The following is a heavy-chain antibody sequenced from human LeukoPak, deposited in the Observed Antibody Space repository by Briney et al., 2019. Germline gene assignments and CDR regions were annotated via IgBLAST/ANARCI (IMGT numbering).Heavy chain of an antibody. Sequence: PGGSLRLSCAASGFTFSSYWMSWVRQAPGKGLEWVANIKQDGSEKYYVDSVKGRFTISRDNAKNSLYLQMNSLRAEDTAVYYCARDRGYGDYVDVDYWGQGTLVTVSS. J-gene: IGHJ4*02. V-gene: IGHV3-7*01. D-gene: IGHD4-17*01. CDR2: IKQDGSEK. CDR3: ARDRGYGDYVDVDY. CDR1: GFTFSSYW.